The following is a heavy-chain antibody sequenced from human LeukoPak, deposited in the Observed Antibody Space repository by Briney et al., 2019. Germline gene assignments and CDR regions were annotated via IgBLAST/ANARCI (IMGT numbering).Heavy chain of an antibody. V-gene: IGHV4-4*07. D-gene: IGHD5-12*01. CDR2: IYTSGCT. CDR3: ARDSYSGYDY. CDR1: GGSISSYY. Sequence: SETLFLTCTVSGGSISSYYWSWIRQPARQGLEWIGRIYTSGCTNCNPSLKSRVNMSVDTSKNQFSLELSSVTAADTAVYYCARDSYSGYDYWGQGGLVTVS. J-gene: IGHJ4*02.